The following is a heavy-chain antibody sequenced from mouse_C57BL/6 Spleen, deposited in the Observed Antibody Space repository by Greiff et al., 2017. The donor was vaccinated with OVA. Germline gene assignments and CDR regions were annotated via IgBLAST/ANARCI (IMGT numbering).Heavy chain of an antibody. J-gene: IGHJ4*01. V-gene: IGHV2-5*01. D-gene: IGHD2-5*01. CDR1: GFSLTSYG. Sequence: VQLQQSGPGLVQPSQSLSITCTVSGFSLTSYGVHWVRQSPGKGLEWLGVIWRGGSTDYNAAFMSRLSITKDNSKSQVFFKMNSLQADDTAIYYCAKFPSNYEADAMDYWGQGTSVTVSS. CDR2: IWRGGST. CDR3: AKFPSNYEADAMDY.